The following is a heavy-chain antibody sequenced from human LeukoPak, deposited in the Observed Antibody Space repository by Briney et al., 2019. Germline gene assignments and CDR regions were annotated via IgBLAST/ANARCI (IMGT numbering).Heavy chain of an antibody. CDR1: GYTFTGYY. J-gene: IGHJ4*02. CDR2: INPNSGGT. Sequence: ASVKVFCKASGYTFTGYYMHWVRQAPGQGLEWMGWINPNSGGTNYAQKFQGRVTMTRDTSISTAYMELSRLRSDDTAVYYCARGPIVVVPAAISFFDYWGQGTLVTVSS. CDR3: ARGPIVVVPAAISFFDY. D-gene: IGHD2-2*01. V-gene: IGHV1-2*02.